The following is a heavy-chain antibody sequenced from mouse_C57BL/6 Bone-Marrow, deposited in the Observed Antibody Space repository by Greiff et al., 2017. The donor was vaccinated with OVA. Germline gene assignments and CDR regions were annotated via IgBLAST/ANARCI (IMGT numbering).Heavy chain of an antibody. J-gene: IGHJ2*01. CDR2: ISYSGST. V-gene: IGHV3-8*01. Sequence: EVTLVESGAGLAKPAETLSLTCSVSGYSFTSDYRYWIRKFPGNKLEYMGNISYSGSTYYNPSLKRRSSITQDTTKIQYYLQLNSVTTEDTATYYCGSREVTSIDYWGQGTTLAVST. D-gene: IGHD2-13*01. CDR1: GYSFTSDY. CDR3: GSREVTSIDY.